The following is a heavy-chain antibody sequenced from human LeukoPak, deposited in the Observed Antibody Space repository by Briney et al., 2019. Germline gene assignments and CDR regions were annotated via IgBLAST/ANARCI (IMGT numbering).Heavy chain of an antibody. D-gene: IGHD6-13*01. CDR1: GFTFSSYS. CDR2: ISSSSSYI. Sequence: GSLRLSCAASGFTFSSYSMNWVRQAPGKGLEWVASISSSSSYIYYADSVKGRFTISRDNAKNSLYLQMNSLRAEDTAVYYCAREGSSWPMDFDYWGQGTLVTVSS. J-gene: IGHJ4*02. V-gene: IGHV3-21*01. CDR3: AREGSSWPMDFDY.